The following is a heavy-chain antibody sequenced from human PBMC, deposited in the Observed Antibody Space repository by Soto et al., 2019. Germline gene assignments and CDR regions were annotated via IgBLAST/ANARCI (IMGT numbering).Heavy chain of an antibody. CDR1: GFTFTSSA. J-gene: IGHJ5*02. Sequence: SVKVSCKASGFTFTSSAVQWVRQARGQRLEWIGWIVVGSGNTNYAQKFQERVTITGDMSTSTAYMELSSLRSEDTAVYYCAAGSRQGTNWFDPWGQGTLVTVSS. CDR2: IVVGSGNT. CDR3: AAGSRQGTNWFDP. V-gene: IGHV1-58*01.